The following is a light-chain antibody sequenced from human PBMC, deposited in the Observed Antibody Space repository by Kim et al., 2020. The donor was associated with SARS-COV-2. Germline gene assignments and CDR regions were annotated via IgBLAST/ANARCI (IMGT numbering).Light chain of an antibody. Sequence: SSELTQDPVVSVALGQTVRITCQGDSLRSYYASWYQQKPGQAPVLVIYGKNNRPSGIPDRFSGSSSGNTASLTITGAQAEDEADYYCNSRDSSGVVFGGGTQLTVL. J-gene: IGLJ2*01. CDR3: NSRDSSGVV. CDR2: GKN. V-gene: IGLV3-19*01. CDR1: SLRSYY.